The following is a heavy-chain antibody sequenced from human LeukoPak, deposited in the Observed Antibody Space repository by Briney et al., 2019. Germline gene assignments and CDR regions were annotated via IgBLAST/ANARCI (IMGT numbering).Heavy chain of an antibody. CDR1: GYTFTGYY. V-gene: IGHV1-2*02. J-gene: IGHJ6*02. Sequence: GASVKVSCKASGYTFTGYYMHWVRQAPGQGLEWMGWINPNSGGTNYAQKFQGRVTMTRDTPISTAYMELSRLRSDDTAVYYCARMGEIVGASEGMDVWGQGTTVTVSS. D-gene: IGHD1-26*01. CDR2: INPNSGGT. CDR3: ARMGEIVGASEGMDV.